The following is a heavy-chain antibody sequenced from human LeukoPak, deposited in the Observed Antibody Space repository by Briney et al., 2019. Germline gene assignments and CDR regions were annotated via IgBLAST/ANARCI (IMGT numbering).Heavy chain of an antibody. Sequence: GGSLRLSCAASGFTFSSYWMSWVRQAPGKGLEWVAFIRYDGSNKYYADSVKGRFTISRDNSKNTLYLQMNSLRAEDTAVYYCAKKVSRSGDKRVWGFDYWGQGTLVTVSS. V-gene: IGHV3-30*02. D-gene: IGHD7-27*01. CDR1: GFTFSSYW. J-gene: IGHJ4*02. CDR3: AKKVSRSGDKRVWGFDY. CDR2: IRYDGSNK.